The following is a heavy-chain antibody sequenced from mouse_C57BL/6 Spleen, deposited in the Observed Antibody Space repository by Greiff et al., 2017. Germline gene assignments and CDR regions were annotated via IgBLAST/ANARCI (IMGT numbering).Heavy chain of an antibody. Sequence: EVQLQQSGPELVKPGASGYSFTDYNMNWVKQSNGKSLEWIGVINPNYGTTSYNQKFKGKATLTVDQSSSTAYMQLNSLTSEDSAVYYCARSPGTEAMDYWGQGTSVTVSS. V-gene: IGHV1-39*01. J-gene: IGHJ4*01. CDR2: INPNYGTT. CDR3: ARSPGTEAMDY. CDR1: GYSFTDYN. D-gene: IGHD3-3*01.